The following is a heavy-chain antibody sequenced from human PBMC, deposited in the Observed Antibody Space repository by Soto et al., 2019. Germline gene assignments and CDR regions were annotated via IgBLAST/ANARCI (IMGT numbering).Heavy chain of an antibody. CDR3: ARALVVVVVAATDENAFDI. V-gene: IGHV1-69*01. J-gene: IGHJ3*02. D-gene: IGHD2-15*01. CDR2: IIPIFGTA. Sequence: QVQLVQSGAEVKKPGSSVKVSCKASGGTFSSYAISWVRQAPGQGLEWMGGIIPIFGTANYAQKFQGRVTSTADESTSTAYMELSSLRSEDTAVYYCARALVVVVVAATDENAFDIWGQGTMVTVSS. CDR1: GGTFSSYA.